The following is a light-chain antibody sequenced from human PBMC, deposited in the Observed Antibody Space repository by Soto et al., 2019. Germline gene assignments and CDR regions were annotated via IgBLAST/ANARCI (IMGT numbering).Light chain of an antibody. CDR1: QSVSSSY. J-gene: IGKJ1*01. V-gene: IGKV3-20*01. CDR2: GAS. CDR3: QQYGSSLWT. Sequence: EIVLTQSPGTLSLSPGERATLSCRASQSVSSSYLPGYQQKHGQAPGLGIYGASSIAAGIPDRFSGSGSGTDFTLTISRLEPEDFALYYCQQYGSSLWTFGQGTKVEIK.